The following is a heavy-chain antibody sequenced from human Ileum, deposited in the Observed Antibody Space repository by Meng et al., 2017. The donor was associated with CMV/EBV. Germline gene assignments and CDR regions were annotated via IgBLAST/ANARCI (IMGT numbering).Heavy chain of an antibody. CDR3: ARVGYCSSTSCRASDY. V-gene: IGHV3-11*04. D-gene: IGHD2-2*01. J-gene: IGHJ4*02. CDR2: ISSSGSTI. CDR1: FHFSDYY. Sequence: FHFSDYYMSWIRQAPGKGLEWVSYISSSGSTIYYADSVKGRFTISRDNAKNSLYLQMNSLRAEDTAVYYCARVGYCSSTSCRASDYWGQGTLVTVSS.